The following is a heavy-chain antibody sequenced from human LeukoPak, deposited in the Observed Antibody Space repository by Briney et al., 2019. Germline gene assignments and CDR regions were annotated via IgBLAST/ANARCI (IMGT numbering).Heavy chain of an antibody. CDR3: ARDRWELPGY. J-gene: IGHJ4*02. D-gene: IGHD1-26*01. Sequence: ASVKVSCKASGYTFTNYYMHWVRQAPGQGLEWMGWINPSSGGTNYAQKFQGWVTMTRDTSITTAYMELSRLRSDDTAVYYCARDRWELPGYWGQGTLVTVSS. CDR2: INPSSGGT. V-gene: IGHV1-2*04. CDR1: GYTFTNYY.